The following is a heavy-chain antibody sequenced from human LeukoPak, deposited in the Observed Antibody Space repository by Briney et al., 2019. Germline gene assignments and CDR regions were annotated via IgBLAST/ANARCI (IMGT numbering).Heavy chain of an antibody. CDR3: ARDQGELLRSPYFDY. J-gene: IGHJ4*02. CDR1: GFTFSSYS. D-gene: IGHD1-26*01. CDR2: ISSSSSYV. Sequence: GGTLRLSCAASGFTFSSYSMNWVRQAPGKGLEWVSSISSSSSYVYYADSVKGRFTISRDNAKNSLYLQMNSLRAEDTAVYYCARDQGELLRSPYFDYWGQGTLVTVSS. V-gene: IGHV3-21*01.